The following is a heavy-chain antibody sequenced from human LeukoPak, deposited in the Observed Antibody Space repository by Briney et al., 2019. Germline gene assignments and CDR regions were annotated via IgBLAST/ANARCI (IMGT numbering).Heavy chain of an antibody. CDR1: GYTFTSYY. D-gene: IGHD2-21*02. V-gene: IGHV1-46*01. J-gene: IGHJ3*02. Sequence: ASVKVSCKASGYTFTSYYMHWVRQAPGQGLEWMGIINPSGGSTSYAQKFQGRVTMTRDMSTSTVYVELSSLRSEDTAVYYCARQGDLDAFDIWGQGTMVTVSS. CDR3: ARQGDLDAFDI. CDR2: INPSGGST.